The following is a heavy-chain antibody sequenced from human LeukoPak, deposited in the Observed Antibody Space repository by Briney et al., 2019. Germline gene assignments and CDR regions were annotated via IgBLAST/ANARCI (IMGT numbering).Heavy chain of an antibody. V-gene: IGHV3-7*04. CDR2: IKKDGSEK. D-gene: IGHD1-26*01. Sequence: GGSLRLSCAASGFTFNNYWMNWVRQAPGKGLEWVANIKKDGSEKYYADSVKGRFTISRDNAKNSLYLQMNSLRAEDTAVYSCVRGWDYFDYWGQGTLVTVSS. J-gene: IGHJ4*02. CDR1: GFTFNNYW. CDR3: VRGWDYFDY.